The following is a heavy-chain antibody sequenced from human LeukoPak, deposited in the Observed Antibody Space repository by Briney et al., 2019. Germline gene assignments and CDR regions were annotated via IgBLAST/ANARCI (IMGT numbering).Heavy chain of an antibody. CDR3: ARAHGPYDSSFHFGY. CDR1: GFTFSSYS. Sequence: PGGSLRLSCAASGFTFSSYSMNWVRQAPGKGLEWVSSISSSSSYIYYADSVKGRFTISRDNAKNSLYLQMNSLRAEDTAVYYCARAHGPYDSSFHFGYWGQGTLVTVSS. J-gene: IGHJ4*02. CDR2: ISSSSSYI. V-gene: IGHV3-21*01. D-gene: IGHD3-22*01.